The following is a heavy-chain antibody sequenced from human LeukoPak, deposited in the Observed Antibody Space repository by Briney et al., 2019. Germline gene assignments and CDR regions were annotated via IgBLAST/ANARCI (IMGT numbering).Heavy chain of an antibody. V-gene: IGHV5-51*01. CDR1: GYIFNTHW. J-gene: IGHJ4*02. CDR2: IYPGDSDT. Sequence: GESLKISCKGSGYIFNTHWIGWVRQMPGKGLEWMGIIYPGDSDTRYSPSFQGQVTISADKSISTAYLQWSSLKASDTAMYYCARKYCSSTNCYSPFDYWGQGTLVTVSS. D-gene: IGHD2-2*02. CDR3: ARKYCSSTNCYSPFDY.